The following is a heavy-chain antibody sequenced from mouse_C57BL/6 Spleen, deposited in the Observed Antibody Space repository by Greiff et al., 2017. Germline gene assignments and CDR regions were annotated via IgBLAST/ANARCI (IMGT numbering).Heavy chain of an antibody. V-gene: IGHV12-3*01. Sequence: QVQLKQSGPGLVKPSPSLFLSCSTSGFPITSGYYWIWIRQSPRKPLEWMGYITHSGETFYNPSLQCPIYITRETSKNQFFLQLNSVTTEDTAMYYCAGAKVGYCYFDVWGTGTTVTVSS. J-gene: IGHJ1*03. CDR2: ITHSGET. CDR3: AGAKVGYCYFDV. CDR1: GFPITSGYY.